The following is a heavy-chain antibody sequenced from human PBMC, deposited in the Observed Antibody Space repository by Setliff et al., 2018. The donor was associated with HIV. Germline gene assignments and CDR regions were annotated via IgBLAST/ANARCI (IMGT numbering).Heavy chain of an antibody. CDR3: VRVFLGDSSTWYTRGGDY. J-gene: IGHJ4*02. CDR2: INGGTTT. D-gene: IGHD6-13*01. V-gene: IGHV3-53*01. Sequence: PEGSLRLSCVASGITVSGIYMTWVRQAPGKGLEWVSVINGGTTTYYADSVKGRFTISRDNSKNTLYLQMNSLRAEDTAVYYCVRVFLGDSSTWYTRGGDYWGQGTLVTVSS. CDR1: GITVSGIY.